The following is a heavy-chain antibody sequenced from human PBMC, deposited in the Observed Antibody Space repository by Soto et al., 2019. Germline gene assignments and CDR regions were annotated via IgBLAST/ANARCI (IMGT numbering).Heavy chain of an antibody. CDR1: GFTFSTYW. Sequence: EVQLVESGGGLVQPGGSLRLSCAASGFTFSTYWMHWIHQVPGKGLEWVSRINSDASHTYYADSVKGRFTSSRDNAKNTLYLDMNSLRAEDTAVYYCVRDGHCITTCRYGNRFDPWGQGTLVTVSS. CDR3: VRDGHCITTCRYGNRFDP. J-gene: IGHJ5*02. D-gene: IGHD3-22*01. CDR2: INSDASHT. V-gene: IGHV3-74*01.